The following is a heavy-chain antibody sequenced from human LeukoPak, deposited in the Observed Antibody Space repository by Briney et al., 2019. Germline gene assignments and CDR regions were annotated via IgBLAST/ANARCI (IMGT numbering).Heavy chain of an antibody. CDR1: GFTFSSQA. V-gene: IGHV3-23*01. J-gene: IGHJ4*02. CDR3: AKDDDYGDYASDY. CDR2: ISGSGGST. Sequence: GGSLRLSCAASGFTFSSQAMSWVLQAPGKGLEWVSAISGSGGSTYYADSVKGRFTISRDNSKNTLYLQMNSLRAEDTAVYYCAKDDDYGDYASDYWGQGTLVTVSS. D-gene: IGHD4-17*01.